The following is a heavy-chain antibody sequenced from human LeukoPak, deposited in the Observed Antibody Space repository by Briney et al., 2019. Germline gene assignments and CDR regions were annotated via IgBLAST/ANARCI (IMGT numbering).Heavy chain of an antibody. V-gene: IGHV2-70*01. J-gene: IGHJ4*02. CDR3: ARTPSTAAGIDY. CDR2: IDWDDDK. Sequence: SGPTLVNPTQTLTLTCNFSGFSLRTSGMSLNWIRQPPGKALEWLALIDWDDDKYYSTSLKTRLTISKDTSKNQVVLTMTNMDPVDTATYYCARTPSTAAGIDYWGQGTLVTVSS. CDR1: GFSLRTSGMS. D-gene: IGHD6-13*01.